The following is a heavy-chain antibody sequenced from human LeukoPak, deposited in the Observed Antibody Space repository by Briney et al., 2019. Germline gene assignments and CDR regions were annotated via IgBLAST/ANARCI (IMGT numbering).Heavy chain of an antibody. D-gene: IGHD3-10*01. J-gene: IGHJ6*02. Sequence: GASVKVSCKSSGYTFTGYYMHWVRQAPGQGLEWMGWINPNSGGTNYAQKFQGGVTMTRDTSISTAYMELSRLRSDDTAVYYCARVLSSGMVRGAVFYYYYGMDVWGQGTTVTVSS. V-gene: IGHV1-2*02. CDR1: GYTFTGYY. CDR2: INPNSGGT. CDR3: ARVLSSGMVRGAVFYYYYGMDV.